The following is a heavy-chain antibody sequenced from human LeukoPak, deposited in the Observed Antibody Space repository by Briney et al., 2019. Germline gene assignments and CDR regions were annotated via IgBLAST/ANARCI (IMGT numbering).Heavy chain of an antibody. CDR1: GFTFGDYA. V-gene: IGHV3-49*03. CDR3: TRVYYDYVWGSYRYTGDY. D-gene: IGHD3-16*02. CDR2: IRSKAYGGTT. J-gene: IGHJ4*02. Sequence: GGSLRLSCTASGFTFGDYAMSWFRQAPGKGLEWVGFIRSKAYGGTTEYAASVKGRFTISRDDSKSIAYLQMNSLKTEDTAVYYCTRVYYDYVWGSYRYTGDYWGQGTLVTISS.